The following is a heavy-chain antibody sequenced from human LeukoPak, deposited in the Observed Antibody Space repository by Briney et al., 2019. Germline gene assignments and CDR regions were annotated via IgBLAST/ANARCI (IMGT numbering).Heavy chain of an antibody. J-gene: IGHJ4*02. D-gene: IGHD2-15*01. CDR2: ISGSGGST. CDR3: AARDIVVVVAATLDY. Sequence: SWVRQAPGKXLEWVSVISGSGGSTYYADSVKGRFTISRDNSKNTLYLQMNSLRAEDTAVYYCAARDIVVVVAATLDYWGQGTLVTVSS. V-gene: IGHV3-23*01.